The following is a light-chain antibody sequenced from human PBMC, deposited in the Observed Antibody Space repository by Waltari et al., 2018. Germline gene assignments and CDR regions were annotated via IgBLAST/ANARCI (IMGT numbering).Light chain of an antibody. CDR1: QDISHY. CDR3: QQYYSTPYT. CDR2: DAT. Sequence: DIQVTQSPSSLSASVGDRVTITCQASQDISHYLNWYQQRPGKAPKVLIYDATLLKIGVPSRFSGSGSGTDFTFAITSLQPEDVAVYFCQQYYSTPYTFGQGTKLEIK. V-gene: IGKV1-33*01. J-gene: IGKJ2*01.